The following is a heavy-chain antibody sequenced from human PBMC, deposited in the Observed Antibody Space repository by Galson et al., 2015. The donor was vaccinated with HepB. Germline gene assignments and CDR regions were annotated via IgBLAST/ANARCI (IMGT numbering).Heavy chain of an antibody. CDR3: ARVGASHPVYYFDY. V-gene: IGHV3-48*02. J-gene: IGHJ4*02. CDR1: GFTFSSYS. CDR2: ISSSSSTI. D-gene: IGHD3-16*01. Sequence: SLRLSCAASGFTFSSYSMNWVRQAPGKGLEWVSYISSSSSTIYYADSVKGRFTISRDNAKNSLYLQMNSLRDEDTAVYYCARVGASHPVYYFDYWGQGTLVTVSS.